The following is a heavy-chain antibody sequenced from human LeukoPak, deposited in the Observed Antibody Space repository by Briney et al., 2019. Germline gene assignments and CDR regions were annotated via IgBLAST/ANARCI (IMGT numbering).Heavy chain of an antibody. CDR3: AKVEGCFCGGVRCYPGTFNM. CDR1: GFTFSSYW. CDR2: IKQDGSEK. Sequence: GGSLRLSCAASGFTFSSYWMSWVRQAPGKGLEWVANIKQDGSEKYYVDSVKGRFTISRDNAKKSLYLEMNSLRAEDTAVYYCAKVEGCFCGGVRCYPGTFNMWAQGTMVTVSS. J-gene: IGHJ3*02. V-gene: IGHV3-7*01. D-gene: IGHD2-21*01.